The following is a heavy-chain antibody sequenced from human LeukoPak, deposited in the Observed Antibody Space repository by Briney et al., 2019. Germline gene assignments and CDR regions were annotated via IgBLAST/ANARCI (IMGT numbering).Heavy chain of an antibody. D-gene: IGHD3/OR15-3a*01. CDR1: GGSFSGYY. CDR3: ARVGRWTGYPGSMDV. CDR2: INHSGST. V-gene: IGHV4-34*01. Sequence: SETLSLTCAVYGGSFSGYYWSWIRQPPGKGLEWIGEINHSGSTNYNPSLKSRVTISVDTSKNQFSLKLSSVTAADTAVYYCARVGRWTGYPGSMDVWGQGTTVTVSS. J-gene: IGHJ6*02.